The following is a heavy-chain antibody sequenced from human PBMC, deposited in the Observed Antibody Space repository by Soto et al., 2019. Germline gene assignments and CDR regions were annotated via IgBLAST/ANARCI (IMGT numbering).Heavy chain of an antibody. CDR2: IYYSGST. CDR1: VGCISSSSYY. D-gene: IGHD3-22*01. CDR3: ARTTITMIVVVITVFDY. J-gene: IGHJ4*02. V-gene: IGHV4-39*01. Sequence: PSETLSLTCTFSVGCISSSSYYWGCIRQPPGKGLEWIGSIYYSGSTYYNPSLKSRVTISVDTSKNQFSLKLSSVTAADTAVYYCARTTITMIVVVITVFDYWGQGTLVTVSS.